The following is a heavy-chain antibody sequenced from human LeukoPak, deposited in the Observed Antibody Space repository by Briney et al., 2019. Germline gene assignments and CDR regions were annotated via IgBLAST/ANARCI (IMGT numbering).Heavy chain of an antibody. CDR3: ARSQTPFRADY. CDR1: GYSFTSCW. CDR2: IYPGDSDT. V-gene: IGHV5-51*01. Sequence: GESLKISCKGSGYSFTSCWIGWVRQMPGKGLEWMGIIYPGDSDTRYSPSFQGQVTISADKSISTAYLQWSSLKASDTAMFYCARSQTPFRADYWGQGTLVTVSS. J-gene: IGHJ4*02. D-gene: IGHD4-23*01.